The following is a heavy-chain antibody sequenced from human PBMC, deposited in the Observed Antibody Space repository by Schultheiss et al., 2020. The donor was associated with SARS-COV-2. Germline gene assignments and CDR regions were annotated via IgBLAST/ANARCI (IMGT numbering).Heavy chain of an antibody. D-gene: IGHD5-18*01. CDR1: GGSISSYY. J-gene: IGHJ6*02. CDR3: ARSPGVDTAMERYGIDV. Sequence: SETLSLTCTVSGGSISSYYWSWIRQPPGKGLEWIGYIYYSGSTNYNPSLKSRVTISVDKSKNQFSLKLSSVTAADTAVYYCARSPGVDTAMERYGIDVWGQGTTVTVSS. V-gene: IGHV4-59*12. CDR2: IYYSGST.